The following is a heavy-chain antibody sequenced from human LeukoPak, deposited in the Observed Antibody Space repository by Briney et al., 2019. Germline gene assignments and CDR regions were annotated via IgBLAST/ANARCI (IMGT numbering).Heavy chain of an antibody. Sequence: SETLSLTCAVYGGSFSGYYWSWIRQPPGKGLEWIGVINHSGSTNYNPSLKSRVTISVDTSKNQVSLYLTSVTAADTAMYFCARSFSEKFYFESWGQGTLVTVSS. V-gene: IGHV4-34*01. D-gene: IGHD1-26*01. J-gene: IGHJ4*02. CDR1: GGSFSGYY. CDR2: INHSGST. CDR3: ARSFSEKFYFES.